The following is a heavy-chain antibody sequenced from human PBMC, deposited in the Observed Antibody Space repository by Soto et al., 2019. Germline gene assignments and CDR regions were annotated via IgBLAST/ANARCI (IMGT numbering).Heavy chain of an antibody. D-gene: IGHD4-4*01. CDR2: IYSGGTT. CDR3: ARYSNYGGSGMDV. CDR1: GFTVSSNH. J-gene: IGHJ6*02. Sequence: EVQLVESGGGLVQPGGSLRLSCAASGFTVSSNHMSWVRQAPGKGLEWVSVIYSGGTTYYADSVKGRFTISRDNSKNTLYLQMNSLRAEDTAVYYCARYSNYGGSGMDVWGQGTTVTVSS. V-gene: IGHV3-66*01.